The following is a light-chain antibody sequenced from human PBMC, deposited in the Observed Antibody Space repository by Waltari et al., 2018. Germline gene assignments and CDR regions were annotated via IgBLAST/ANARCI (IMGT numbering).Light chain of an antibody. Sequence: SYVLTQPPSVSVAPGQTAKITCGGINIGTKSFHWYQQKPGQAPGLVVYNDNDRPSGIPVRISGANSGNTATLTVSTVEAGDEADYFCQGWDSTSDPWVFGGGTKLTVL. V-gene: IGLV3-21*02. CDR3: QGWDSTSDPWV. CDR2: NDN. J-gene: IGLJ3*02. CDR1: NIGTKS.